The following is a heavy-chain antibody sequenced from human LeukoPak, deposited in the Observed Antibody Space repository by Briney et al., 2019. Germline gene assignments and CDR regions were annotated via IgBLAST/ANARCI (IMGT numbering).Heavy chain of an antibody. V-gene: IGHV3-30*04. CDR1: GFTFSSYA. CDR3: ARDIAAAGYN. J-gene: IGHJ4*02. CDR2: ISYDGSNK. D-gene: IGHD6-13*01. Sequence: TGGSLRLSCAASGFTFSSYAMHGARQAPGKGLEWVAVISYDGSNKYYADSVKGRFTISRDNSKNTLYLQMNSLRAEDTAVYYYARDIAAAGYNWGQGTLVTVSS.